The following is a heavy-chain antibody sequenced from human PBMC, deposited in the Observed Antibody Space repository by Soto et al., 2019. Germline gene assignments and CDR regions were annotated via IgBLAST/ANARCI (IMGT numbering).Heavy chain of an antibody. CDR1: GYTFTSYG. D-gene: IGHD3-10*01. J-gene: IGHJ3*02. CDR3: AGYYGSGSYLSSLGAFDI. Sequence: SVKVSFKASGYTFTSYGISWVRQAPGQGLEWMGGIIPIFGTANYAQKFQGRVTITADESTSTAYMELSSLRSEDTAVYYCAGYYGSGSYLSSLGAFDIWGQGTMVTVSS. CDR2: IIPIFGTA. V-gene: IGHV1-69*13.